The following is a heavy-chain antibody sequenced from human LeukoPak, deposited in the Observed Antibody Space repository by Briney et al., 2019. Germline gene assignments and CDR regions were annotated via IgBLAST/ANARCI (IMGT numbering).Heavy chain of an antibody. D-gene: IGHD4-17*01. Sequence: PSETLSLTCAVYGGSFSGYSWSWIRQPPGKGLEWIGYIYHSGSTYYNPSLKSRVTISVDRSKNQFSLKLSSVTAADTAVYYCARCYGDYEVGFDPWGQGTLVTVSS. CDR1: GGSFSGYS. J-gene: IGHJ5*02. CDR3: ARCYGDYEVGFDP. V-gene: IGHV4-30-2*01. CDR2: IYHSGST.